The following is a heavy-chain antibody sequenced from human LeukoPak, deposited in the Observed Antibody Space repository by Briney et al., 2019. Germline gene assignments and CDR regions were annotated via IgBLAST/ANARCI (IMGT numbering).Heavy chain of an antibody. CDR1: GFNVNNNY. CDR2: IYGGGAT. D-gene: IGHD1-1*01. CDR3: ERNLGSTHVFAY. Sequence: GGSLRLSCAASGFNVNNNYMSWVRQAPGKGLEWVPIIYGGGATYYADSVKGRFSISRDNSNNTLYLQMNSLRAEDSAVYYCERNLGSTHVFAYWGKEPRSPSPQ. V-gene: IGHV3-53*01. J-gene: IGHJ4*01.